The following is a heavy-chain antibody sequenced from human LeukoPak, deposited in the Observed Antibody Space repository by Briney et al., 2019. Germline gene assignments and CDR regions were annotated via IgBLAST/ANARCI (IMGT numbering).Heavy chain of an antibody. CDR3: TRVRQGSQSDY. CDR1: GDSISSGNYH. V-gene: IGHV4-39*07. Sequence: SETLSLTCTVSGDSISSGNYHWAWIRQPPGKGLECIGSIHHSGNAYYNSSLESRVTMSVDMSKNQFSLQLRSVTAADTAVYYCTRVRQGSQSDYWGQGTLVTVSS. J-gene: IGHJ4*02. CDR2: IHHSGNA.